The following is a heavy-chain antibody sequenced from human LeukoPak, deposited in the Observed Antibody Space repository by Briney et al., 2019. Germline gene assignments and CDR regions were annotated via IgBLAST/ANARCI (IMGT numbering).Heavy chain of an antibody. J-gene: IGHJ6*02. D-gene: IGHD6-13*01. V-gene: IGHV1-2*04. CDR2: INPNSGGT. CDR1: GYTFTGYY. CDR3: ATTAAAGTGVHYYYGMDV. Sequence: ASVKVSCKASGYTFTGYYMHRVRQAPGQGLEWMGWINPNSGGTNYAQKFQGWVTMTRDTSISTAYMELSRLRSDDTAVYYCATTAAAGTGVHYYYGMDVWGQGTTVTVSS.